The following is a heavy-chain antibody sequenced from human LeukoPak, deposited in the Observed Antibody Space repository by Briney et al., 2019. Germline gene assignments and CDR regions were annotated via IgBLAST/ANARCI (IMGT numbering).Heavy chain of an antibody. CDR3: ARWLQLLHYFDY. CDR2: IWYDGSNK. CDR1: GFTFSSYG. J-gene: IGHJ4*02. Sequence: PGGSLRLSCAASGFTFSSYGMHWVRQPPGRGLEWVAVIWYDGSNKYYADSVKRRFTISRDNSKNKLYLQMNSLRAEATAVYYCARWLQLLHYFDYWGQGTLVTVSS. D-gene: IGHD5-24*01. V-gene: IGHV3-33*01.